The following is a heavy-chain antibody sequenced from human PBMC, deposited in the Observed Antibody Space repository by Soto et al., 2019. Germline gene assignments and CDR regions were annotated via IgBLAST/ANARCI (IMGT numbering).Heavy chain of an antibody. Sequence: QVQLVESGGGVVQPGTSLRLTCAGSGFTFSRNGMHWVRQAPGKGLEWVALVSYDGSQKYYVDSVKGRFTISRDNSENTLYLQMNSLRPEDTAVYYCARWGGGSMSDNSGKYDSWGQGTLVTVSS. CDR3: ARWGGGSMSDNSGKYDS. D-gene: IGHD3-22*01. CDR1: GFTFSRNG. J-gene: IGHJ5*01. V-gene: IGHV3-30*03. CDR2: VSYDGSQK.